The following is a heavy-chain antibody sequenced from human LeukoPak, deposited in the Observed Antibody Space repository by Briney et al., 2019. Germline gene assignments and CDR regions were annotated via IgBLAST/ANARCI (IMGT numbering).Heavy chain of an antibody. Sequence: PGGSLRLSCAASGFTFDDYAMHWVRQAPGKGLEWVALITGDDIGTYYGDSVKGRFTISRDNSKNSLYLQMNSLRSEDTALYYCAKGFVPTNVVVPAAVNYYYGMDVWGQGTTVAVSS. CDR3: AKGFVPTNVVVPAAVNYYYGMDV. J-gene: IGHJ6*02. D-gene: IGHD2-2*01. CDR1: GFTFDDYA. V-gene: IGHV3-43*02. CDR2: ITGDDIGT.